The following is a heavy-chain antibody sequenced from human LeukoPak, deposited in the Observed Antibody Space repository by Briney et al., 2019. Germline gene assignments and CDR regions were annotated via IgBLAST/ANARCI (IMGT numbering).Heavy chain of an antibody. CDR1: GFTFSSYG. Sequence: PGRSLRLSCAASGFTFSSYGMHWVRQAPGKGLEWVAVIWYDGSNKYYADSVKGRFTISRDNSKKTLYLQMNSLRAEDTAVYYCAKDGGYNWNYGIDYWGQGTLVTVSS. D-gene: IGHD1-7*01. V-gene: IGHV3-33*06. J-gene: IGHJ4*02. CDR3: AKDGGYNWNYGIDY. CDR2: IWYDGSNK.